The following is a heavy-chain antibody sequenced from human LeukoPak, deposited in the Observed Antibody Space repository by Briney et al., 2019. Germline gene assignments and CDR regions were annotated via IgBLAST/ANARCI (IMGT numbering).Heavy chain of an antibody. CDR1: GGSISSGGYF. D-gene: IGHD3-22*01. CDR2: IYYSGST. V-gene: IGHV4-31*03. Sequence: SQTLSLACTVSGGSISSGGYFWSWIRQHPGKGLEWIGYIYYSGSTYYNPSLKGRVTISVDTSKNQFSLRLSSVTAADTAIYYCASVSYDTSLQHWGQGTLVTVSS. J-gene: IGHJ1*01. CDR3: ASVSYDTSLQH.